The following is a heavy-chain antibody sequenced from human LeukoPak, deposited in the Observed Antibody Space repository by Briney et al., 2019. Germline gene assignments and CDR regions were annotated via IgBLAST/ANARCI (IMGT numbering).Heavy chain of an antibody. CDR2: IHPEGNEY. CDR3: ARGDAFPGDP. D-gene: IGHD2/OR15-2a*01. CDR1: GFSFTNFW. V-gene: IGHV3-7*04. Sequence: GGSLRLACWVSGFSFTNFWMGWGRQAPGRGLEWVANIHPEGNEYEHVEAVKGRFTSSRDNTKNFVFLQMNGLRVQDTAVYYCARGDAFPGDPSGQGTPVTASS. J-gene: IGHJ5*02.